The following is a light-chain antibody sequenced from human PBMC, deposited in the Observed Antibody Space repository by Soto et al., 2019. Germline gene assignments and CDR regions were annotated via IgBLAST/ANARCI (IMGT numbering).Light chain of an antibody. CDR1: QAISGS. CDR2: AAS. Sequence: DIQLTQSPSFLSASVGDRVTITCRASQAISGSLAWYQQKAGKAPKLLIYAASTLQSGVPSRFSGSGSGTDFTLTISSLLPEDFATYYCQKLHSYPLTFGGGTKVEIK. J-gene: IGKJ4*01. CDR3: QKLHSYPLT. V-gene: IGKV1-9*01.